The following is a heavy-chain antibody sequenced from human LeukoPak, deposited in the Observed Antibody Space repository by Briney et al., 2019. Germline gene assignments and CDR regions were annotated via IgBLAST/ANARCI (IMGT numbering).Heavy chain of an antibody. J-gene: IGHJ4*02. V-gene: IGHV4-38-2*01. D-gene: IGHD5-24*01. CDR3: ARQPGYNLIVDY. Sequence: RSSETLSLTCAVSGYSISSGYYWGWIRQPPGKGLEWIGSIYHSGSTYYNPSLKSRVTISVDTSKNQFSLKLSSVTAADTAVYYCARQPGYNLIVDYWGQGTLVTVSS. CDR1: GYSISSGYY. CDR2: IYHSGST.